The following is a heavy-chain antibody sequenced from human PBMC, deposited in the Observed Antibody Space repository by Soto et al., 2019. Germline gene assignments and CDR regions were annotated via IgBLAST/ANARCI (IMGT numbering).Heavy chain of an antibody. J-gene: IGHJ4*02. CDR2: ISSSSSYI. Sequence: NPGGSLRLSCAASGFTFSSYSMNWVRQAPGKGLEWVSSISSSSSYIYYADSVKGRFTISRDNAKNSLYLQMNSLRAEDTAVYYCARGDAAQLGLDYWGQGTLVTVSS. CDR3: ARGDAAQLGLDY. V-gene: IGHV3-21*01. CDR1: GFTFSSYS. D-gene: IGHD6-13*01.